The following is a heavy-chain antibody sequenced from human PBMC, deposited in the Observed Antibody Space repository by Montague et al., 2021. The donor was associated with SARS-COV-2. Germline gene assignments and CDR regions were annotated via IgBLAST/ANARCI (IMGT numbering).Heavy chain of an antibody. CDR1: GGSISSGSYY. V-gene: IGHV4-61*02. CDR3: ASERAYDYGSGAYPGGLDI. Sequence: TLSLTCTVSGGSISSGSYYWSWIRQPAGKGLEWIGRIYTTGRTNYNPSLKSRVTISVDTSKTQFSLKLSSVTAADTAAYYCASERAYDYGSGAYPGGLDIWGQGTMVTVSS. CDR2: IYTTGRT. J-gene: IGHJ3*02. D-gene: IGHD3-10*01.